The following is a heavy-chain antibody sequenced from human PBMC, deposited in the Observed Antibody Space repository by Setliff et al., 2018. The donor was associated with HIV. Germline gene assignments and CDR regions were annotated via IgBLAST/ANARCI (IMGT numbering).Heavy chain of an antibody. D-gene: IGHD6-13*01. CDR1: GFTFSSYG. V-gene: IGHV3-33*01. CDR2: IWNDGSNK. CDR3: ARDKAVNSLSAKNAFDI. J-gene: IGHJ3*02. Sequence: PGGSLRLSCAASGFTFSSYGMHWVRQAPGKGLEWVAVIWNDGSNKYYADSVKGRFTISRDNSKNTLYLQMNSLRTEDTAMYYCARDKAVNSLSAKNAFDIWGQGTMVTVSS.